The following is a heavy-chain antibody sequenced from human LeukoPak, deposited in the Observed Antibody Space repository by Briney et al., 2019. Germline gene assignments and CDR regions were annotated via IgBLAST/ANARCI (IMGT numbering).Heavy chain of an antibody. CDR1: GFSFSDYY. CDR2: IKQDGSEK. V-gene: IGHV3-7*01. CDR3: ARRDSGYYGDAFDI. Sequence: GGSLRLSCAASGFSFSDYYMSWIRQAPGKGLEWVANIKQDGSEKYYVDSVKGRFTISRDNAKNSLYLQMNSLRAEDTAVYYCARRDSGYYGDAFDIWGQETMVTVSS. D-gene: IGHD3-22*01. J-gene: IGHJ3*02.